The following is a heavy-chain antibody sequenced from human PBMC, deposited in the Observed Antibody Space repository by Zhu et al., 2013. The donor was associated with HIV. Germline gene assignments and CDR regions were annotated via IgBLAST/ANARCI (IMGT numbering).Heavy chain of an antibody. CDR2: ISDYNGNT. CDR1: GYTFTSYG. D-gene: IGHD3-22*01. CDR3: ARTVDSSGSLYYYYMDV. J-gene: IGHJ6*03. V-gene: IGHV1-18*01. Sequence: QVQLLQSGTEVKKPGASVKVSCKASGYTFTSYGISWVRQAPGQGLEWMGWISDYNGNTNYAQKLQDRVTMTTDTSTSTAYMELRSLRSDDTAVYYCARTVDSSGSLYYYYMDVWGKRDHGHRLL.